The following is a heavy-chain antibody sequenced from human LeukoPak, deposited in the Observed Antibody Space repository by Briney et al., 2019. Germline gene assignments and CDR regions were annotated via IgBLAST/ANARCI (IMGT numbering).Heavy chain of an antibody. V-gene: IGHV1-8*01. CDR2: MSPSSGKA. J-gene: IGHJ5*02. Sequence: ASVTVSCKASGYTFTNYDIIWVRQAPGQGPEWVGWMSPSSGKADYGQKFQGRVTMTRNTSTNTAYMELSSLRSDDTAVYYCAREGDDYVWGSSRSDWFDAWGQGTLVTVSS. D-gene: IGHD3-16*02. CDR1: GYTFTNYD. CDR3: AREGDDYVWGSSRSDWFDA.